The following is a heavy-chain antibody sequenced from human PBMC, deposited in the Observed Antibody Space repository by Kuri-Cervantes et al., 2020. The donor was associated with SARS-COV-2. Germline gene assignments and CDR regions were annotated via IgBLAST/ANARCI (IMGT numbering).Heavy chain of an antibody. CDR1: GVSVTGGTYY. CDR3: ARQSVTIFGVVTTGDAFDI. D-gene: IGHD3-3*01. V-gene: IGHV4-39*01. J-gene: IGHJ3*02. CDR2: IYYSGST. Sequence: SETLSLTCAVSGVSVTGGTYYWAWIRQPPGKGLEWIGSIYYSGSTYYNPSLKSRVTISVDTSKNQFSLKLSSVTAADTAVYYCARQSVTIFGVVTTGDAFDIWGQGTMVTVSS.